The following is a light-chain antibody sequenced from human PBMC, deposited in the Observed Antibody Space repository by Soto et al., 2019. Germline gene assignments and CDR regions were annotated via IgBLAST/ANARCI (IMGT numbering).Light chain of an antibody. CDR3: QQRTNWRLT. CDR2: DAS. Sequence: EIVLTQSPATLSLSPGERATLSCRASQSVNDYLTWNQQKPGQAPRLLIYDASTRATGIPARFSGSGSGTDFTLTISSLEPEDFAVYYCQQRTNWRLTFGGWTKLEIK. CDR1: QSVNDY. V-gene: IGKV3-11*01. J-gene: IGKJ4*01.